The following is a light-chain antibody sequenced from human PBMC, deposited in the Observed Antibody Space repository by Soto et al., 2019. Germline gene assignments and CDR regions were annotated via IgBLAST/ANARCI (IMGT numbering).Light chain of an antibody. CDR3: QQHNNWPPWT. CDR1: QSVSSN. CDR2: GAS. Sequence: EIVMTQSPATLSVSPGERATLSCRASQSVSSNLAWYQQKPGQAPRLLIYGASTRATGIPARFSGSGSGTEFTLTISSLQSEDFAVYYCQQHNNWPPWTFAQGTKV. J-gene: IGKJ1*01. V-gene: IGKV3-15*01.